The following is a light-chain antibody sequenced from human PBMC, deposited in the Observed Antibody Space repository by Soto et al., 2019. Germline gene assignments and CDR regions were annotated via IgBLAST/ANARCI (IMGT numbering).Light chain of an antibody. CDR3: QQYGSSPRG. CDR2: GAS. CDR1: QSVSSSY. J-gene: IGKJ1*01. Sequence: EIVLTQSPGTLSLSPGEKATLSCRASQSVSSSYLAWYQQKPGQAPRLLIYGASSSATGIPDRFSGSGSGTDFTLTISRLEPEDFAVYFCQQYGSSPRGFGQGTKVDIK. V-gene: IGKV3-20*01.